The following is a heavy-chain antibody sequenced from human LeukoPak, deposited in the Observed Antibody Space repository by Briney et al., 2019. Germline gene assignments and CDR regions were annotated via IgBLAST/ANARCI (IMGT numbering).Heavy chain of an antibody. D-gene: IGHD6-13*01. CDR1: GFTFSSYA. CDR3: AKHIPADATAY. V-gene: IGHV3-23*01. CDR2: ISRSGGST. Sequence: PGGSLRLSCAASGFTFSSYAMSWVRQAPGGGLEWVSGISRSGGSTYYADSVKGRFTSSRDNSKNTLYLHMNSLRAEDTAVYYCAKHIPADATAYWGQGTLVTVSS. J-gene: IGHJ4*02.